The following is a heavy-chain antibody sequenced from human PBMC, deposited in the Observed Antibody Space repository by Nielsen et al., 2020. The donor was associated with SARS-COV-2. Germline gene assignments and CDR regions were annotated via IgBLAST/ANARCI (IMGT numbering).Heavy chain of an antibody. D-gene: IGHD1-20*01. J-gene: IGHJ6*03. V-gene: IGHV1-69*13. CDR3: ARMGKYNWKDIHYYMDV. CDR2: IIPIFGTA. Sequence: SVKVSCKASGCTFSSYAISWVRQAPGQGLEWMGGIIPIFGTANYAQKFQGRVTITADESTSTAYMELSSLRSEDTAVYYCARMGKYNWKDIHYYMDVWGKGTTVTVSS. CDR1: GCTFSSYA.